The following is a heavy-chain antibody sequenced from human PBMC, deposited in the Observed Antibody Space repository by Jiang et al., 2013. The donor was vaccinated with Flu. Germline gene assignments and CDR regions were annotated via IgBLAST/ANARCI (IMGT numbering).Heavy chain of an antibody. CDR2: IYPGDSDT. CDR1: GYSFTSYW. V-gene: IGHV5-51*01. D-gene: IGHD4-17*01. CDR3: ARRGTTVTTGNWFDP. J-gene: IGHJ5*02. Sequence: VKKPGESLKISCKGSGYSFTSYWIAGVRQMPGKGLEWMGIIYPGDSDTRYSPSFQGQVTISVDKSISTAYLQWSSLKASDTAIYYCARRGTTVTTGNWFDPWGQGTLVTVSS.